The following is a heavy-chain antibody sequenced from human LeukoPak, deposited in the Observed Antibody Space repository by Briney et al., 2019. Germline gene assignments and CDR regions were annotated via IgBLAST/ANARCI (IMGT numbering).Heavy chain of an antibody. Sequence: GGSLRLSCAASGFTFSSYWMHWVRQAPGKGLEWVAVISYDGSNKYYADSVKGRFTISRDNSKNTLYLQMNSLRAEDTAVYYCAKGPGGNSFPRYFDLWGRGTLVTVSS. CDR3: AKGPGGNSFPRYFDL. CDR2: ISYDGSNK. CDR1: GFTFSSYW. J-gene: IGHJ2*01. D-gene: IGHD4-23*01. V-gene: IGHV3-30*18.